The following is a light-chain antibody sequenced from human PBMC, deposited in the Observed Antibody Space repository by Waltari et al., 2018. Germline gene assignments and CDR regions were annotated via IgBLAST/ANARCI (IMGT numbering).Light chain of an antibody. J-gene: IGLJ1*01. CDR1: KLGAQN. Sequence: SYELTQPPSVSVSPGQTAIITRSGHKLGAQNASWYRQKPGQSPVLVIYQDSERPSGIPERFSGSNSGNTATLTISGTQAMDEADYYCQAWHSNTGVFGTGTKVTVL. CDR2: QDS. V-gene: IGLV3-1*01. CDR3: QAWHSNTGV.